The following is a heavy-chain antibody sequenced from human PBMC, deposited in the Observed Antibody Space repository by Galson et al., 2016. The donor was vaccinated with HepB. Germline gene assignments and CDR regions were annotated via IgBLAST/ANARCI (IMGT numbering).Heavy chain of an antibody. V-gene: IGHV3-30*18. Sequence: SLRLSCAASGFTFRSQGMHWVRQAPGKGLEWVAGISDDGSNEKYADPAKGRFIISRDNSKNTVYLQMNSLRPEDTALYYCAKDRLLGYCGGGVCLDYFDFWGQGTLVTVSS. CDR3: AKDRLLGYCGGGVCLDYFDF. CDR2: ISDDGSNE. J-gene: IGHJ4*02. CDR1: GFTFRSQG. D-gene: IGHD2-21*02.